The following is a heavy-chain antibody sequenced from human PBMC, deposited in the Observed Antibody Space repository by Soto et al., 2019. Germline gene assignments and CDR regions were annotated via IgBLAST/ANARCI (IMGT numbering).Heavy chain of an antibody. D-gene: IGHD3-10*02. CDR1: GFTFSSYG. J-gene: IGHJ6*03. CDR3: AKDYVRTQYYYYYYMDV. V-gene: IGHV3-30*18. CDR2: ISYDGSNK. Sequence: GGSLRLSCAASGFTFSSYGMHWVRQDPGKGLEWVAAISYDGSNKYYGDSVKGRFTISRDNSKNTLYLQMNSLTDEDTAVYYCAKDYVRTQYYYYYYMDVWGKGTTVTVSS.